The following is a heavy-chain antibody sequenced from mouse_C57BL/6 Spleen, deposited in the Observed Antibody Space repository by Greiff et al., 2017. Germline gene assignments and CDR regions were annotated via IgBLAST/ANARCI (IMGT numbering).Heavy chain of an antibody. CDR2: INYDGSST. J-gene: IGHJ2*01. CDR3: ARSGYYGSSGDFDY. Sequence: EVQVVESEGGLVQPGSSMKLSCTASGFTFSDYYMAWVRQVPEKGLEWVANINYDGSSTYYLDSLKSRFIISRDNAKNILYLQMSSLTSEDTATYYCARSGYYGSSGDFDYWGQGTTLTVSS. D-gene: IGHD1-1*01. V-gene: IGHV5-16*01. CDR1: GFTFSDYY.